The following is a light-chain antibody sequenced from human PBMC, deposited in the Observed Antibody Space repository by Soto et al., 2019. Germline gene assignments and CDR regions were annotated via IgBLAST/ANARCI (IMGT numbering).Light chain of an antibody. CDR3: CSYAGSRRV. CDR1: SSDVGSYNL. CDR2: EGS. V-gene: IGLV2-23*01. Sequence: QSVLTQPASVSGSPGQSITISCTGTSSDVGSYNLVSWYQQHPGKAPKLMIYEGSKRPSGVSNRFSGSKSGNTASLTISGLQAADEADYYCCSYAGSRRVFGTGTKVTVL. J-gene: IGLJ1*01.